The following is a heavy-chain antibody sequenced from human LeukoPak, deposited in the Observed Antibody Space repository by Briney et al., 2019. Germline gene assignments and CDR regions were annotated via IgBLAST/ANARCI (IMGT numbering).Heavy chain of an antibody. CDR1: GFAFSSYW. V-gene: IGHV3-7*01. CDR2: LKHDGIEK. D-gene: IGHD3-10*01. Sequence: GGSLRLSCAASGFAFSSYWMDWVRQAPGKGPEWVANLKHDGIEKYLVDSVKGRFAISRDNAKNLLYLQMNNLRVEDTAVYYCAREGMFRGVPDAFDMWGQGTMVAVSS. J-gene: IGHJ3*02. CDR3: AREGMFRGVPDAFDM.